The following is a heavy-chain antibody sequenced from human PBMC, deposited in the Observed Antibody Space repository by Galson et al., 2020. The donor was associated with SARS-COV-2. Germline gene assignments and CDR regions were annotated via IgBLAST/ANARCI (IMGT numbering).Heavy chain of an antibody. D-gene: IGHD2-8*01. CDR3: AKDSYCTTVTCYVLDV. J-gene: IGHJ6*02. V-gene: IGHV3-30*02. CDR2: IRYDGNNK. Sequence: GESLKISCAASGFTFSSLGMHWVRQAPGKGLEWVAFIRYDGNNKYYADSVKGRFTISRDNTKNTLYLQMSSLRAEDTAMYYCAKDSYCTTVTCYVLDVWGQGTTVTVSS. CDR1: GFTFSSLG.